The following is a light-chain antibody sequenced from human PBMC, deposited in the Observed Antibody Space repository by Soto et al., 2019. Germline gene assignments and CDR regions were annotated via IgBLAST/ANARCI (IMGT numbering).Light chain of an antibody. V-gene: IGKV1-5*01. CDR1: QSISSW. Sequence: DIQMTQSPSSLSASVGDRVTITYRASQSISSWLAWYQQKRGKAPKLLIYDASSLESGVPSRFSGSGSGTEITLTISSLQPDDFATYYCQQYNRYSWTFGQGTKVEIK. CDR2: DAS. CDR3: QQYNRYSWT. J-gene: IGKJ1*01.